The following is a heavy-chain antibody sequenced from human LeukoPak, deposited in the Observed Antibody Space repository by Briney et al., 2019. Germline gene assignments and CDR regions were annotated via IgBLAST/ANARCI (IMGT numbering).Heavy chain of an antibody. CDR3: AREGFGVVIMANAFDI. CDR1: GYTFTSYG. Sequence: ASVKVSCKASGYTFTSYGISWVRQAPGQGLEWMGWINPNSGGTNYAQKFQGRVTMTRDTSISTAYMELSRLRSDDTAVYYCAREGFGVVIMANAFDIWGQGTMVTVSS. J-gene: IGHJ3*02. D-gene: IGHD3-3*01. CDR2: INPNSGGT. V-gene: IGHV1-2*02.